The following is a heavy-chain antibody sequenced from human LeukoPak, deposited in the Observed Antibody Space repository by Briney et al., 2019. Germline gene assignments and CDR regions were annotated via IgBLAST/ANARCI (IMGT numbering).Heavy chain of an antibody. Sequence: SETLSLTCTVSGGSISNYYWSWFRQPPGKALEWIGYISYSGRTNYNPHLMSRATISVDPSKNQFSLKLTSVTAADTALYYCARDLIVPVGGAFDIWGQGTMVAVSS. CDR2: ISYSGRT. V-gene: IGHV4-59*01. CDR1: GGSISNYY. CDR3: ARDLIVPVGGAFDI. D-gene: IGHD2/OR15-2a*01. J-gene: IGHJ3*02.